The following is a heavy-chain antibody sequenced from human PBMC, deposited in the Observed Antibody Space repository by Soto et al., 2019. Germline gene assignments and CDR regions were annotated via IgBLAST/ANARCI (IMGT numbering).Heavy chain of an antibody. CDR2: ISFDGNNK. Sequence: GGSLRLSCAASGFTFKTYDMHWVRQAPGKGLEWVAIISFDGNNKYYADSVKGRFTISRDNSKNTLSLNMNSLRPNDTGLYYCARDRRGYTTSAWGQGTLVTVSS. CDR3: ARDRRGYTTSA. J-gene: IGHJ5*02. D-gene: IGHD5-12*01. V-gene: IGHV3-30*03. CDR1: GFTFKTYD.